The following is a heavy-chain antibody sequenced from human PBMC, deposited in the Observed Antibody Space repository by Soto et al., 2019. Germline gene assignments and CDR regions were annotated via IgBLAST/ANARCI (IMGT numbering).Heavy chain of an antibody. J-gene: IGHJ5*02. CDR1: GGSISSGGYY. D-gene: IGHD6-13*01. CDR3: ARFRHSSSWYHWFDP. Sequence: QVQLQESGPGLVKPSQTLSLTCTVSGGSISSGGYYWSWIRQHPGKGLEWIGYIYYSGSTYYNPSLKSRVTISVEISKNQFSLKLSSVTAADTAVYYSARFRHSSSWYHWFDPWGQGTLVTVSS. V-gene: IGHV4-31*03. CDR2: IYYSGST.